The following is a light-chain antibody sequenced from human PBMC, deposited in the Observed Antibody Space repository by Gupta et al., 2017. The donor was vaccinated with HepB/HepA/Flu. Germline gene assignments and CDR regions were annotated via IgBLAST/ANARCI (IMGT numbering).Light chain of an antibody. Sequence: QSVLTQPPSVSAAPGQKVTISCSGSSSNIGNNYVSWYQQLPGTAPKLLIYRNNQRPSGIPDRFSGSNSATSATLGITGLQTGDEADYYCGTWDSSLSAYVFGTGTKVTVL. V-gene: IGLV1-51*02. CDR3: GTWDSSLSAYV. CDR1: SSNIGNNY. CDR2: RNN. J-gene: IGLJ1*01.